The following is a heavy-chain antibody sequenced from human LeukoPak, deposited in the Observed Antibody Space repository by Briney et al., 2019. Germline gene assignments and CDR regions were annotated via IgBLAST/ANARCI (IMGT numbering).Heavy chain of an antibody. Sequence: PGGSLRLSCAASGFTFSSYVMNWVRQAPGKGLVWVSSISDNGVTRYYADSVKGRFTISRDNSDNTVYLQMNSLRAEDTAIYYCAKAPAPYYYYYGMDVWGQGTAVTVSS. J-gene: IGHJ6*02. V-gene: IGHV3-23*01. CDR1: GFTFSSYV. CDR3: AKAPAPYYYYYGMDV. CDR2: ISDNGVTR.